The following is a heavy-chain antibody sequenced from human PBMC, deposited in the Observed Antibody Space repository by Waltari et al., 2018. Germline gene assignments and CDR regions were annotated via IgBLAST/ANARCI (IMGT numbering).Heavy chain of an antibody. D-gene: IGHD4-17*01. V-gene: IGHV1-69*05. CDR2: SIPSFGTA. J-gene: IGHJ4*02. Sequence: QVQMVQSGAEVKKPGSSVKVSCKTSGGTLSDYTINWVRQAPGQGLEWMGGSIPSFGTANYAQKFQGRGTITRDTSASTAYMELSSLRSEDTAVYYCARGGRDTVGREFDYWGQGTLVTVSS. CDR1: GGTLSDYT. CDR3: ARGGRDTVGREFDY.